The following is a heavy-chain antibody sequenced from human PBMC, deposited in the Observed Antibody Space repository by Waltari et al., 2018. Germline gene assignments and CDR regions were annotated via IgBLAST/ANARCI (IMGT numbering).Heavy chain of an antibody. CDR1: GFTFSDYW. D-gene: IGHD6-13*01. V-gene: IGHV3-74*01. J-gene: IGHJ4*02. CDR2: INSDGTIT. CDR3: VRESYSSLYY. Sequence: EVQLVESGGGLVQPGGSLRLSCAASGFTFSDYWMHWVRQGPGKGLDMVSRINSDGTITNTAESAKGRFTISRDNAKNTLQLQMNSLTAEDTAVYYCVRESYSSLYYWGQGVLVTVSS.